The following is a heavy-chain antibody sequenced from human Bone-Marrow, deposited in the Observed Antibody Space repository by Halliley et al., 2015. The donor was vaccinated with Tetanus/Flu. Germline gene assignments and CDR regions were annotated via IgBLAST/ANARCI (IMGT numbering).Heavy chain of an antibody. CDR3: ARRGDSYVFDF. D-gene: IGHD2-21*02. Sequence: GREWLGFIHPGDSDIKSKPSFQGQVPISADESPPTPYLQWSSLQASDTAMYYCARRGDSYVFDFWGQGTLATVSS. V-gene: IGHV5-51*01. J-gene: IGHJ4*02. CDR2: IHPGDSDI.